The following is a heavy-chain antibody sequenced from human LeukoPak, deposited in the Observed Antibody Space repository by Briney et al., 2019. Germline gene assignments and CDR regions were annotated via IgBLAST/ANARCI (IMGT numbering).Heavy chain of an antibody. V-gene: IGHV3-74*01. Sequence: GGSLRLSCAASGLTFSRYWMHWVRQAPGKGLVWVSRIKSDGSSTSYADSVKGRFTISRDNAKNTLYLQMNSLRAEDTAVYYCAKDPRQGSHFDYWGQGTLVTVSS. J-gene: IGHJ4*02. CDR1: GLTFSRYW. CDR3: AKDPRQGSHFDY. CDR2: IKSDGSST.